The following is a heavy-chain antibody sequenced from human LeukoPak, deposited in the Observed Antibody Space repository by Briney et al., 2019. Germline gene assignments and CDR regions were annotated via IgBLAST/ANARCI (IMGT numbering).Heavy chain of an antibody. CDR2: ISAYNGHT. CDR3: ARGVVASYAFDI. Sequence: ASVKVSCKASGGTFSSYGISWVRQAPGQGLEWMGWISAYNGHTKYAQKVQGRVTMTRDTSTSTAYMELSRLRSDDTAVYYCARGVVASYAFDIWGQGTMVTVSS. D-gene: IGHD2-15*01. V-gene: IGHV1-18*01. J-gene: IGHJ3*02. CDR1: GGTFSSYG.